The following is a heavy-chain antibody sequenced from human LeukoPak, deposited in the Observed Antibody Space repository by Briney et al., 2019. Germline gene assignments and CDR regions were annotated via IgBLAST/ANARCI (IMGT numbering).Heavy chain of an antibody. D-gene: IGHD1-26*01. CDR2: INHSGST. CDR1: GGSFSGYY. Sequence: SETLSLTCAVYGGSFSGYYWSWIRQPPGKGLEWIGEINHSGSTNYNPSLKSRVTISVDTSKNQFSLNLSSVTAADTAVYYCARYSGSYSDWGQGILVTVSS. CDR3: ARYSGSYSD. V-gene: IGHV4-34*01. J-gene: IGHJ4*02.